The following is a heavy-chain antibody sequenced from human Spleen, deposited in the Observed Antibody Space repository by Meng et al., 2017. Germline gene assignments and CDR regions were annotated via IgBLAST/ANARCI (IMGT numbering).Heavy chain of an antibody. J-gene: IGHJ4*02. CDR1: GFTFSSYE. D-gene: IGHD6-13*01. Sequence: GESLKISCAASGFTFSSYEMNWVRQAPGKGLEWVGRVRSEADGGTTDYAAPVKGRFTISRDDSKNTLYLQMNSLITEDTAVYFCATGAAAADHWGQGTLVTGSS. V-gene: IGHV3-15*01. CDR3: ATGAAAADH. CDR2: VRSEADGGTT.